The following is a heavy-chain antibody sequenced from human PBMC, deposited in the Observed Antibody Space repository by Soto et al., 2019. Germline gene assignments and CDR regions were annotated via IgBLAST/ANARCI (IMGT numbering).Heavy chain of an antibody. D-gene: IGHD6-19*01. CDR3: ARGRGRYSSGWSWFDP. J-gene: IGHJ5*02. CDR2: IFQSGST. V-gene: IGHV4-4*02. CDR1: GGTIRSPDW. Sequence: KPSETLSLTCGVSGGTIRSPDWWTWVRQPPGKGLEWIGEIFQSGSTNYTPSLESRVTISVDKSKNQFSLPLTSVTAADTAVYFCARGRGRYSSGWSWFDPWGQGILVTVS.